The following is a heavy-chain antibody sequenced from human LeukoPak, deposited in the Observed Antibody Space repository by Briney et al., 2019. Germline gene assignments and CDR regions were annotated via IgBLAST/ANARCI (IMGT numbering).Heavy chain of an antibody. CDR1: GFTVSSNY. V-gene: IGHV3-53*01. CDR3: ARDLRGFSSSSGYYFDY. CDR2: IYSGGST. D-gene: IGHD6-6*01. Sequence: GGSLRLSCAASGFTVSSNYMSWVRQAPGKGLEWVSVIYSGGSTYYADSVKGRFTISRDNSKNTLYLQMNSLRAEDTAVYYCARDLRGFSSSSGYYFDYWGQGTLVTVSS. J-gene: IGHJ4*02.